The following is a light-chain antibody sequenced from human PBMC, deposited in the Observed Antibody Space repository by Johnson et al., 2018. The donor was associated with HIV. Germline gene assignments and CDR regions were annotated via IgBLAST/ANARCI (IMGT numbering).Light chain of an antibody. Sequence: QSVLTQPPSVSAAPGQKVTISCSGSNSNIGNNYVSWYQQHPGTAPKLLIYENNKRPSGIPDLFSGSKSGTSATLGITGLQTGDEADYYCGTWDSSLSTYVFGTGTKVTVL. J-gene: IGLJ1*01. CDR2: ENN. V-gene: IGLV1-51*02. CDR3: GTWDSSLSTYV. CDR1: NSNIGNNY.